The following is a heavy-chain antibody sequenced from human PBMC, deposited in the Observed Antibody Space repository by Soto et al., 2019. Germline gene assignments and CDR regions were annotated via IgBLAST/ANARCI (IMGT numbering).Heavy chain of an antibody. CDR3: ARDLNADAFDI. Sequence: GGSLRLSCAASGFAVSSNYMSWVRQAPGKGLEWVSVIYSGGSTYYADSVKGRFTISRHNSKNTLYLQMNSLRAEDTAVYYCARDLNADAFDIRGQGTMVTVSS. V-gene: IGHV3-53*04. CDR1: GFAVSSNY. J-gene: IGHJ3*02. CDR2: IYSGGST.